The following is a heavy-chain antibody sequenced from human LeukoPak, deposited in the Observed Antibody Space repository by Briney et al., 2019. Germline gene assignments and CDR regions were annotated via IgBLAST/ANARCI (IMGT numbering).Heavy chain of an antibody. V-gene: IGHV3-23*01. CDR2: ISRSVDRN. D-gene: IGHD3-10*01. J-gene: IGHJ6*03. CDR3: PKSGGGXENAAYYYYYYMDV. CDR1: GFTFSTYG. Sequence: GGSLRLSCAASGFTFSTYGINWVRHAPRKGLEWVSGISRSVDRNHYADSMKSRFTPSRDNSKSTLYMPLNSMRGDDTDVYYCPKSGGGXENAAYYYYYYMDVWGKGTTVTVSS.